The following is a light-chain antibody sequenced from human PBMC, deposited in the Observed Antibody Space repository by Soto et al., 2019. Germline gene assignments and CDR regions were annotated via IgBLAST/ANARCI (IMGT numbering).Light chain of an antibody. V-gene: IGKV1-9*01. J-gene: IGKJ2*01. CDR3: PQYNYWPPYT. CDR1: QGISSY. CDR2: AAS. Sequence: IQLTQSPSSLSASVGDRVTITCRASQGISSYLAWYQQKPGKAPKLLIYAASTLQSGVPSRFSGSGSGTDFTLTISSLQPEDFATYYCPQYNYWPPYTFGQGTNLEFK.